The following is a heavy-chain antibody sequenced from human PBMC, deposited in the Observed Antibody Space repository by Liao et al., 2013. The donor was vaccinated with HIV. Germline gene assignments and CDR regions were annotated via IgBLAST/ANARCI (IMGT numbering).Heavy chain of an antibody. CDR2: IYTSGST. CDR1: GGSISSGSYY. J-gene: IGHJ4*02. CDR3: ARGPYSSGWYNY. V-gene: IGHV4-61*02. D-gene: IGHD6-19*01. Sequence: QLQLQESGPGLVKPSQTLSLTCTVSGGSISSGSYYWSWIRQPAGKGLEWIGRIYTSGSTNYNPSLKSRVTISVDTSKNQFSLKLSSVTAADTAVYYCARGPYSSGWYNYWGQGTLVTVSS.